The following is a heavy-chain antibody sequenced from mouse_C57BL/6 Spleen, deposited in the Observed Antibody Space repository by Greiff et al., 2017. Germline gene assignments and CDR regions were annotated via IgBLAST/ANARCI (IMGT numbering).Heavy chain of an antibody. J-gene: IGHJ4*01. Sequence: VMLVESGGGLVQPGGSLSLSCAASGFTFTDYYMSWVRQPPGKALEWLGFIRNKANGYTTEYSASVKGRFTISRDNSQSILYLQMNALRAEDSATYYCARSPYGNFYYYAMDYWGQGTSVTVSS. CDR1: GFTFTDYY. V-gene: IGHV7-3*01. D-gene: IGHD2-1*01. CDR2: IRNKANGYTT. CDR3: ARSPYGNFYYYAMDY.